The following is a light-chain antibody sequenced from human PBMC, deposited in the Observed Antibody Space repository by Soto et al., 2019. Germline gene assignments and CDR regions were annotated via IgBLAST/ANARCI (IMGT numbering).Light chain of an antibody. CDR3: QQSYSIPQT. Sequence: DIQMTQSPSSLSASVGDRVTIACRASQSISSYLNWYQQKPGKAPKLLIYAAPSLQSGVPSRFSGSGSGTDFTLTISSLQPEDFATYFCQQSYSIPQTFGQGTKVEIK. J-gene: IGKJ1*01. CDR2: AAP. CDR1: QSISSY. V-gene: IGKV1-39*01.